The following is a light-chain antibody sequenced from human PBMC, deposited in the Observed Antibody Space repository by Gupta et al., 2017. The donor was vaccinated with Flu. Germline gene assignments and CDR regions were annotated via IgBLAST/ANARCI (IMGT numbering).Light chain of an antibody. CDR2: EVS. J-gene: IGLJ1*01. Sequence: QSVLTQPASVSGSPGQSITISCTGTSRDVGGYNYVSWYQKHHVKAPKLMISEVSNRPSGTSHRFSGSKSGNTASLTISGLQPEDEADYYCSSYTSDSTPYVFGTGTKVTVL. CDR3: SSYTSDSTPYV. V-gene: IGLV2-14*01. CDR1: SRDVGGYNY.